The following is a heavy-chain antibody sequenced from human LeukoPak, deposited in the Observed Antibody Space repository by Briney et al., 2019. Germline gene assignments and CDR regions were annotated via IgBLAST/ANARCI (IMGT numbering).Heavy chain of an antibody. CDR2: SYSSGTT. V-gene: IGHV3-66*01. D-gene: IGHD1-26*01. CDR1: GFSVSSHL. CDR3: ATYSGAIGGSDY. Sequence: GGSLRLSCAASGFSVSSHLMIWVRQAPGKGLDWLAVSYSSGTTYHADSVKGRFTISRDNSNNIVYLQMSSLRAEDTAVYYCATYSGAIGGSDYWGQGTLVTVSS. J-gene: IGHJ4*02.